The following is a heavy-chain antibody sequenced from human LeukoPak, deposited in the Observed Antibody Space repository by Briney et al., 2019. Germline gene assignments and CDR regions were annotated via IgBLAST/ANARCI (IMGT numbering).Heavy chain of an antibody. CDR1: GVSISSGDYY. Sequence: SQTLSLTCTVSGVSISSGDYYWSWIRQPPGKGLEWIGYIYYSGSTYYNPSLKSRVTISVDTSKNQFSLKLSSVTAADTAVYYCARDSDYYDFWSGYYLRFDPWGQGTLVTVSS. J-gene: IGHJ5*02. CDR3: ARDSDYYDFWSGYYLRFDP. D-gene: IGHD3-3*01. V-gene: IGHV4-30-4*08. CDR2: IYYSGST.